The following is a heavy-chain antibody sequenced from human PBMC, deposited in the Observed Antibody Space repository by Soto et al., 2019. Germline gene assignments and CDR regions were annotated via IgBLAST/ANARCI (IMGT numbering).Heavy chain of an antibody. D-gene: IGHD3-10*01. J-gene: IGHJ5*02. CDR2: ISGFNDDT. CDR1: GYTFTSYG. CDR3: ARSGSYYPARNWFGP. Sequence: QAQLVQSGVEMKNVGASVKVSCKDSGYTFTSYGISWVRQAPGQGLEWMGWISGFNDDTNHAQKFQGRVTVTKDTSTSTAYMELRSLKSDDTAVYYCARSGSYYPARNWFGPWGQGTLVTVSS. V-gene: IGHV1-18*01.